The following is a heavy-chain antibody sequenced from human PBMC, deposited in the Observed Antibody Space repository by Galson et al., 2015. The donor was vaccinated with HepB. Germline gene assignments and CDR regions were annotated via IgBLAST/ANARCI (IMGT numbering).Heavy chain of an antibody. CDR2: INAGNGNT. V-gene: IGHV1-3*01. CDR1: GYTFTSYA. J-gene: IGHJ6*02. CDR3: AASGVVPAALGSDYYYYGMDV. Sequence: SVKVSCKASGYTFTSYAMHWVRQAPGQRLEWMGWINAGNGNTKYSQKFQGRVTITRDTSASTAYMELSSLRSEDTAVYYCAASGVVPAALGSDYYYYGMDVWGQGTTVTVSS. D-gene: IGHD2-2*01.